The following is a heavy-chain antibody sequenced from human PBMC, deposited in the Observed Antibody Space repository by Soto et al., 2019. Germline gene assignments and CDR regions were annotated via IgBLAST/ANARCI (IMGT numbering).Heavy chain of an antibody. CDR2: LNPSGGST. CDR3: ARDPSTIFGVVKSKGGMDV. Sequence: ASVKVSCKASGYTFTSYYMHWVRQAPGQGLEWMGRLNPSGGSTSYAQKFQGRVTMTRDTSTSTVYMELSSLRSEDTAVYYFARDPSTIFGVVKSKGGMDVWGQGTTVTVSS. CDR1: GYTFTSYY. V-gene: IGHV1-46*01. J-gene: IGHJ6*02. D-gene: IGHD3-3*01.